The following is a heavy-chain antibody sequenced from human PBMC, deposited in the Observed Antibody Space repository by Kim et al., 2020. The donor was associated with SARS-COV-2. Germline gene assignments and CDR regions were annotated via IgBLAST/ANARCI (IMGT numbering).Heavy chain of an antibody. V-gene: IGHV1-46*01. D-gene: IGHD3-22*01. Sequence: ASVKVSCKASGYTFTSYYMHWVRQAPGQGLEWMGIINPSGGSTSYAQKFQGRVTMTRDTSTSTDYMELSSLRSEDTAVYYCARDMWGRDYYVSRAKGAFDIWGHATMVTVSS. J-gene: IGHJ3*02. CDR2: INPSGGST. CDR3: ARDMWGRDYYVSRAKGAFDI. CDR1: GYTFTSYY.